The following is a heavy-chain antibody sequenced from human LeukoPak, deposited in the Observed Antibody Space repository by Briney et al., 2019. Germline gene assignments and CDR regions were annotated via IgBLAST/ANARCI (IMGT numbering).Heavy chain of an antibody. V-gene: IGHV4-4*02. CDR3: ARVPSSGSPYHYFDY. Sequence: PSETLSLTCAVSGGSISSSNWWSWVRQPPGKGLEWIGEIYHSGSTNYNPSLKSRVTISVDKSKNQFSLKLSSVTAADTAVYYCARVPSSGSPYHYFDYWGQGTLVTVSS. CDR1: GGSISSSNW. J-gene: IGHJ4*02. D-gene: IGHD3-10*01. CDR2: IYHSGST.